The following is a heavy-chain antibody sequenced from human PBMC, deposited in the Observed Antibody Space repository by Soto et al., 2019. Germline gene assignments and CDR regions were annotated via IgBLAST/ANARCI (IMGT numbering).Heavy chain of an antibody. Sequence: WGALLVSWATSAFTSSIYAMHRVRQAPGKGLEPVAVISYDGSNKYYADSVKGRFTISRDNSKNTLYLQMNSLRAEDTAVYYCARDQETSGQQLVLYYYYGMDVWGQGTTVTVSS. CDR1: AFTSSIYA. J-gene: IGHJ6*01. V-gene: IGHV3-30-3*01. D-gene: IGHD6-13*01. CDR3: ARDQETSGQQLVLYYYYGMDV. CDR2: ISYDGSNK.